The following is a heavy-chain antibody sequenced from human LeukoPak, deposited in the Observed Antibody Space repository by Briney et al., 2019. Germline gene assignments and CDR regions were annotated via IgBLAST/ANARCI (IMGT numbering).Heavy chain of an antibody. CDR2: ISPGDSDA. CDR1: GYTFTNYY. D-gene: IGHD2-2*01. CDR3: ARRYCSSTSCNPYFLDY. Sequence: KPGESLKISCKGSGYTFTNYYIGWVRQTPGKGLEWMGIISPGDSDARYSPSFQGQVTISADKSISTAYLRWSSLKASDTAMYYCARRYCSSTSCNPYFLDYWGQGTLVTVSS. V-gene: IGHV5-51*01. J-gene: IGHJ4*02.